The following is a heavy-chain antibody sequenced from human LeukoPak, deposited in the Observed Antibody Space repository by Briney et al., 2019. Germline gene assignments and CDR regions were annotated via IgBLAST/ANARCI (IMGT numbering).Heavy chain of an antibody. V-gene: IGHV4-61*02. CDR2: IYTSGST. CDR3: ARVKLGFGLFYFDY. J-gene: IGHJ4*02. Sequence: PSETLSLTCTVSGGSISSGSYYWSWIRQPAGKGLEWIGRIYTSGSTNYNPSLKSRVTISVDTSKNQFSLKLSSVTAADTAVYYCARVKLGFGLFYFDYWGQGALVTVSS. CDR1: GGSISSGSYY. D-gene: IGHD7-27*01.